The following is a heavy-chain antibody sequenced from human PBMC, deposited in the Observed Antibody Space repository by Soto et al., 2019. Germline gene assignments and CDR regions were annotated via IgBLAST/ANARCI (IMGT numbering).Heavy chain of an antibody. D-gene: IGHD6-6*01. CDR1: GGSASSGSYY. CDR3: AREGLAARLAGYYFDY. J-gene: IGHJ4*02. V-gene: IGHV4-61*01. Sequence: PSETLSLTCTVSGGSASSGSYYWSWIRQPPGKGLEWIGYIYYSGSTNYNPSLKSRVTISVDTSKNQFSLKLSSVTAADTAVYYCAREGLAARLAGYYFDYWGQGTLVTVSS. CDR2: IYYSGST.